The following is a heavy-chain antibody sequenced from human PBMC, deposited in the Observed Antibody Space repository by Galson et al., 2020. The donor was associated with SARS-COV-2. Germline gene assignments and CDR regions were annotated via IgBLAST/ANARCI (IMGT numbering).Heavy chain of an antibody. CDR3: ARVVHFGVAVFDS. Sequence: ASVKVSCKASGYSFTSYDLAWVRQAPGQGLEWMAWITTYIGNTNSAQNLQGRVTVTTDTSTTTAYMELKSLRPDDTAVYYCARVVHFGVAVFDSWGQGTMVIVSS. CDR2: ITTYIGNT. D-gene: IGHD3-3*01. J-gene: IGHJ3*02. CDR1: GYSFTSYD. V-gene: IGHV1-18*01.